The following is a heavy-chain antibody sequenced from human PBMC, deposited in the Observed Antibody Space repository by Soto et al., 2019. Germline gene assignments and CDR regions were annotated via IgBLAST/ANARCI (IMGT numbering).Heavy chain of an antibody. CDR1: GGSISSGGYY. CDR2: IYYSGST. D-gene: IGHD6-13*01. CDR3: ARTQAAAVGNWFGP. V-gene: IGHV4-31*03. Sequence: TLSLTCTVSGGSISSGGYYWSWIRQHPGKGLEWIGYIYYSGSTYYNPSLKSRVTISVDTSKNQFSLKLSSVTAADTAVYYCARTQAAAVGNWFGPWGQGTLVTVSS. J-gene: IGHJ5*02.